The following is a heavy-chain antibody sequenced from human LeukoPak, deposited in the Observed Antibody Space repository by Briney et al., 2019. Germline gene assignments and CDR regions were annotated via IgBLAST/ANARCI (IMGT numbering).Heavy chain of an antibody. CDR3: ARDSGFFSSLY. CDR2: IYYSGST. J-gene: IGHJ4*02. V-gene: IGHV4-39*07. Sequence: SETLSFTGTVSGGSISSSSYYWGWIRQPPGKGLGWIGSIYYSGSTYYNPSLKSRVTISMDASKNQFSLSLNSVTAADTAVYFCARDSGFFSSLYWGQGTLVTVSS. CDR1: GGSISSSSYY. D-gene: IGHD6-13*01.